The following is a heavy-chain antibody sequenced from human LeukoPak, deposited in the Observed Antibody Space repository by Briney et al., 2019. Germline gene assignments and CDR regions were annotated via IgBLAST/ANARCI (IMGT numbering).Heavy chain of an antibody. CDR3: AKDLTTTSADYYFDY. CDR2: ISGSGGST. D-gene: IGHD1-1*01. J-gene: IGHJ4*02. V-gene: IGHV3-23*01. Sequence: GGSLRLSCAASGFTFSSYSMNWVRQAPGKGLEWVSAISGSGGSTYYADSVKGRFTVSRDNSKNTLYLQMNSLRVEDTAVYYCAKDLTTTSADYYFDYWGQGTLVTVSS. CDR1: GFTFSSYS.